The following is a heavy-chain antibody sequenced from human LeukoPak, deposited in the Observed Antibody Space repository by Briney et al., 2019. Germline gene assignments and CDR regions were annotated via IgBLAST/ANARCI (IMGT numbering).Heavy chain of an antibody. J-gene: IGHJ4*02. CDR1: GYTFTGYY. V-gene: IGHV1-2*02. D-gene: IGHD3-22*01. CDR3: ARVLGSGYTLDY. Sequence: ASVKVSCKASGYTFTGYYMHWVRQAPGQGLEWMGWINPNSGGTNYAQKFQGRVTMTRDTSISTAYMELSRLRSDDTAVYYCARVLGSGYTLDYWGQGTLVTVSS. CDR2: INPNSGGT.